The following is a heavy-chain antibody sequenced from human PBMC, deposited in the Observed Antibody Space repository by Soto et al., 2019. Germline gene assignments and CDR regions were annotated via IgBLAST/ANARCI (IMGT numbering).Heavy chain of an antibody. CDR1: GFTFSSYA. J-gene: IGHJ6*02. V-gene: IGHV3-30-3*01. Sequence: QVQLVESGGGVVQPGRSLRLSCAASGFTFSSYAMHWVRQAPGKGLEWVAVISYDGSNKYYADSVKGRFTISRDNSKNTLYLQMNSLRAEDTAVYYCARGILNYYDSSGAYYYYGMDVWGQGTTVTVSS. CDR2: ISYDGSNK. CDR3: ARGILNYYDSSGAYYYYGMDV. D-gene: IGHD3-22*01.